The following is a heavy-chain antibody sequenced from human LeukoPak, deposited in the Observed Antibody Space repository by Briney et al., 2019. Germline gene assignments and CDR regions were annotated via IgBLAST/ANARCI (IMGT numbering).Heavy chain of an antibody. D-gene: IGHD5-24*01. Sequence: SETLSLTCAVYGGSFSGYYWSWIRQPPGKGLEWIGEINHSGSTNYNPSLKSRVTISVDTSKNQFSLKLGSVTAADTAVYYCASKNGVEMATITLDYWGQGTLVTVSS. CDR1: GGSFSGYY. J-gene: IGHJ4*02. V-gene: IGHV4-34*01. CDR2: INHSGST. CDR3: ASKNGVEMATITLDY.